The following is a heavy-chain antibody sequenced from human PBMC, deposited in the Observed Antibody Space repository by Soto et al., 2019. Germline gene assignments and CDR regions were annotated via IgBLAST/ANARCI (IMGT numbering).Heavy chain of an antibody. CDR3: ARHWGLGYCSSTSCRNWFDP. CDR2: IYYSGST. Sequence: SETLSLTCTVSGGSISSSSYYWGWIRQPPGKGLEWIGSIYYSGSTYYNPSLKSRVTISVDTSKNQFSLKLSSVTAADTAVYYCARHWGLGYCSSTSCRNWFDPWGQGTLVTVSS. J-gene: IGHJ5*02. CDR1: GGSISSSSYY. D-gene: IGHD2-2*01. V-gene: IGHV4-39*01.